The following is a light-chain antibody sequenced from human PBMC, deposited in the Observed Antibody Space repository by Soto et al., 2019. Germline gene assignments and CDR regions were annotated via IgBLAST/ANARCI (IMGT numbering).Light chain of an antibody. J-gene: IGKJ1*01. CDR1: QSVSSSY. CDR3: KQYGNSLWT. V-gene: IGKV3-20*01. Sequence: EIVLTQSPGTLSLSPGERVTLSCRASQSVSSSYLAWYQQKPDQAPRLLIYGASSRATGIQDRFSGSGSGTDFTLTISRLEPEDFAIYYCKQYGNSLWTFGQGTKVDIK. CDR2: GAS.